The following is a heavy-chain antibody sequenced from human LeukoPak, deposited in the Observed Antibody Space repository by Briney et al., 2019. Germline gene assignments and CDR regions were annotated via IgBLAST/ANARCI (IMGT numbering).Heavy chain of an antibody. CDR2: INHSGST. CDR3: ARAIVDYVWGSYRHILFDY. V-gene: IGHV4-39*07. Sequence: SETLSLTCTVSDGSISSSSYYWGWIRQPPGKGLEWIGEINHSGSTNYSPSLKSRVTISVDTSKNQFSLKLSSVTAADTAVYYCARAIVDYVWGSYRHILFDYWGQGTLVTVSS. J-gene: IGHJ4*02. CDR1: DGSISSSSYY. D-gene: IGHD3-16*02.